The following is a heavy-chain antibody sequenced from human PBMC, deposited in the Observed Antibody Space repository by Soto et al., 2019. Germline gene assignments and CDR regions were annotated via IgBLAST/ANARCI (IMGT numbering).Heavy chain of an antibody. CDR3: ARDLMSGWYGFYYYGMDV. D-gene: IGHD6-19*01. V-gene: IGHV1-18*01. CDR1: GYTFTSYG. Sequence: GASVKVSFKASGYTFTSYGISWVRQAPGQGLEWMGWISAYNGNTNYAQKLQGRVTMTTDTSTSTAYMELRSLRSDDTAVYYCARDLMSGWYGFYYYGMDVWGQGTTVTVSS. CDR2: ISAYNGNT. J-gene: IGHJ6*02.